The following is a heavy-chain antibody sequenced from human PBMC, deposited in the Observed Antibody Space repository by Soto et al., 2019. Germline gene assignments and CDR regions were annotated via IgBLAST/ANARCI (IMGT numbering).Heavy chain of an antibody. V-gene: IGHV1-2*04. CDR1: GYTFTGYY. J-gene: IGHJ6*03. CDR3: ARGRTGTTSGRYYYYYMDV. Sequence: GASVQVSCKASGYTFTGYYMHWVRQAPGQGLEWMGWINPNSGGTNYAQKFQGWVTMTRDTSISTAYMELSRLRSDDTAVYYCARGRTGTTSGRYYYYYMDVWGKGTTVTVSS. CDR2: INPNSGGT. D-gene: IGHD1-1*01.